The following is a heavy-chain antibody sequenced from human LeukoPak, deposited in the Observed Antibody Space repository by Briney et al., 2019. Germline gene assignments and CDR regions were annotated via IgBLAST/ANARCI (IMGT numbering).Heavy chain of an antibody. V-gene: IGHV4-31*03. CDR2: IYYSGST. D-gene: IGHD3-10*01. J-gene: IGHJ4*02. CDR3: ARRYYGSGISFDY. Sequence: SETLSLTCTVSGGSISSGGYYWSWIRQHPGKGLEWIGYIYYSGSTYYNPSLNSRVTISVDTSKNQFSLKLSSVTAADTAVYYCARRYYGSGISFDYWGQGTLVTV. CDR1: GGSISSGGYY.